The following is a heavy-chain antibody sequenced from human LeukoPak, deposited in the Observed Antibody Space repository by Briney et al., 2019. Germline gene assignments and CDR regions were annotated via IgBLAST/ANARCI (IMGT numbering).Heavy chain of an antibody. CDR3: ARGKIRGYCSSTSCRPPLYYYYGMDV. V-gene: IGHV4-34*01. CDR1: GGSFSGYY. Sequence: SETLSLTCAVYGGSFSGYYWSWIRQPPGKGLEWIGEINHSGSTNYNPSLKSRVTISVDTSKNQFSLKLSSVTAADTAVYYCARGKIRGYCSSTSCRPPLYYYYGMDVWGQGTTVTVSS. D-gene: IGHD2-2*01. CDR2: INHSGST. J-gene: IGHJ6*02.